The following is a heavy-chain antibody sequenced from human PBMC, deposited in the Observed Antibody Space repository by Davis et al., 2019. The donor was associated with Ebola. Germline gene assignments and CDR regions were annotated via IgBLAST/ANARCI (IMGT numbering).Heavy chain of an antibody. CDR2: INHSGST. Sequence: MPGGSLRLSCAVYGGSFSGYYWSWIRQPPGKGLEWIGEINHSGSTNYNPSLKSRVTISVDTSKNQFSLKLSSVTAADTAVYYCASVRWPYFDYWGQGTLVTVSS. D-gene: IGHD4-23*01. V-gene: IGHV4-34*01. CDR1: GGSFSGYY. CDR3: ASVRWPYFDY. J-gene: IGHJ4*02.